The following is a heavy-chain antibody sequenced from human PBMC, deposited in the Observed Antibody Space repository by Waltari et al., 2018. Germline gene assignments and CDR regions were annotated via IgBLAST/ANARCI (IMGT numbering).Heavy chain of an antibody. Sequence: EGQLVESGGGLVQPGGPRKVACACSRFNFGDYSMNWVRQATEKGLEWVADIATYSDTFYGDSVKGRFTISRDNVNNLLYLDMTRLREDDTAIYYCVRDHRWAFDLWGQGTMVTVSS. CDR1: RFNFGDYS. D-gene: IGHD2-15*01. CDR3: VRDHRWAFDL. J-gene: IGHJ3*01. V-gene: IGHV3-48*02. CDR2: IATYSDT.